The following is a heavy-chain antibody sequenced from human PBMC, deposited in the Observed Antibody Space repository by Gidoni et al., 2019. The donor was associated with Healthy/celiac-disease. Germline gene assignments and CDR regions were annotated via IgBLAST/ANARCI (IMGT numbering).Heavy chain of an antibody. J-gene: IGHJ4*02. V-gene: IGHV3-73*01. Sequence: EVQLVESGGGLVQPGVSLKLSCAASGFTFRGSAMHWVRQSSGKGLEWVGRIRSKANSYATAYAASVKGRFTISRDDSKNTAYLQMNSLKTEDTAVYYWTRNNYWGQGTLVTVSS. CDR3: TRNNY. CDR1: GFTFRGSA. CDR2: IRSKANSYAT.